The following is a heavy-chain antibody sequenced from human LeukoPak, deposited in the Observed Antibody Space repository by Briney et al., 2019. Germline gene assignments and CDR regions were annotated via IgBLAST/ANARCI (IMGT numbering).Heavy chain of an antibody. D-gene: IGHD3-9*01. V-gene: IGHV1-69*04. Sequence: GASVKVSCKASGGTFSSYAISWVRQAPGQGLEWMGRITPILGIANYAQKFQGRVTITADKSTSTAYMELSSLRSEDTAVYYCAREGFEDYYGMDVWGQGTTVTVSS. J-gene: IGHJ6*02. CDR3: AREGFEDYYGMDV. CDR1: GGTFSSYA. CDR2: ITPILGIA.